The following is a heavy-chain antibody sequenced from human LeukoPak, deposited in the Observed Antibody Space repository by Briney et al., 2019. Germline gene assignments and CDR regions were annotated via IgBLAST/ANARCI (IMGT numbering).Heavy chain of an antibody. Sequence: ASVKVSCKASGYTFTGYYMHWVRQAPGQGLEWMGRINPNSGGTNYAQKFQGRVTMTRDTSISTAYMELSRLRSDDTAVYYCAREQIVGATVYYWGQGTLVTVSS. CDR2: INPNSGGT. CDR3: AREQIVGATVYY. V-gene: IGHV1-2*06. CDR1: GYTFTGYY. D-gene: IGHD1-26*01. J-gene: IGHJ4*02.